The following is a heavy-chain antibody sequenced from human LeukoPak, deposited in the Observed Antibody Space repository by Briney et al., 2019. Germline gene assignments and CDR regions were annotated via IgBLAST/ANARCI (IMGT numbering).Heavy chain of an antibody. CDR2: ISSSSSYI. V-gene: IGHV3-21*01. CDR3: ARDALGGLSYYDSRGDY. J-gene: IGHJ4*02. D-gene: IGHD3-22*01. Sequence: GGSLRLSCAASGFTFNTYTMNWVRQAPGKGLEWVSSISSSSSYIYYADSVKGRFTISRDNAKNSLYLQMNSLRAEDTAVYYCARDALGGLSYYDSRGDYWGQGTLVTVSS. CDR1: GFTFNTYT.